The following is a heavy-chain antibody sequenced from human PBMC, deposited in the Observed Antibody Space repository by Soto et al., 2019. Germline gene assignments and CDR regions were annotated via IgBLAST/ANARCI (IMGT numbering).Heavy chain of an antibody. Sequence: EVQLVESGGGLVQPGGSLRLSCAASGFTFSSYSMDWVRQAPGKGLEWVSYISRTGSTAYYADSVKGRFTISRDNAKNSLYLQMNSLRDEDTAVYYCARDLWSGHSVDYFDYWGQGTLVTVSS. D-gene: IGHD3-3*01. CDR1: GFTFSSYS. V-gene: IGHV3-48*02. CDR2: ISRTGSTA. CDR3: ARDLWSGHSVDYFDY. J-gene: IGHJ4*02.